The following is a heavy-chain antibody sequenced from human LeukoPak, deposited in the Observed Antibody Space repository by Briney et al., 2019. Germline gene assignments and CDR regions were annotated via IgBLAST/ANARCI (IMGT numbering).Heavy chain of an antibody. CDR3: AGLSRDGSSGTNDY. Sequence: PSQTLSLTCTVSGGSISSGDYYWSWIRQPPGKGLVWIGEINHSGSTNYNPSLKSRVTVSVDTSKNQFSLKLSSVTAADTAVYYCAGLSRDGSSGTNDYWGQGTLVTVSS. V-gene: IGHV4-30-4*01. J-gene: IGHJ4*02. D-gene: IGHD5-24*01. CDR1: GGSISSGDYY. CDR2: INHSGST.